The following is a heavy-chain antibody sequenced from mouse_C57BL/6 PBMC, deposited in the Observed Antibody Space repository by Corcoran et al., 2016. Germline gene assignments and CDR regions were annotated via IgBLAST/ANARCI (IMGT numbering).Heavy chain of an antibody. V-gene: IGHV1-26*01. CDR1: GYTFTDYY. CDR3: AAITTVVATPDFDV. J-gene: IGHJ1*03. D-gene: IGHD1-1*01. CDR2: INPNNGGT. Sequence: EVQLQQSGPELVKPGASVKISCKASGYTFTDYYMNWVKQSHGKSLEWIGDINPNNGGTSYNPKFKGKATLTVDKSSSTAYMELRSLTSEDSAVYYCAAITTVVATPDFDVWGTGTTVTVSS.